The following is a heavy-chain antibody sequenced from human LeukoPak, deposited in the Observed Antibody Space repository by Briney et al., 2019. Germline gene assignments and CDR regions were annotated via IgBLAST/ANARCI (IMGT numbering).Heavy chain of an antibody. CDR2: ISTGSSIT. D-gene: IGHD4-23*01. CDR3: ARVAAGYSVNYFDY. CDR1: EFAFSTYN. Sequence: LPGGSLRLSCAASEFAFSTYNMNWVRQAPGKGLEWVSYISTGSSITYYADSVKGRFTISRDNVENSLYLQMNSLRDEDTAVYYCARVAAGYSVNYFDYWGQGTLVTVSS. V-gene: IGHV3-48*02. J-gene: IGHJ4*02.